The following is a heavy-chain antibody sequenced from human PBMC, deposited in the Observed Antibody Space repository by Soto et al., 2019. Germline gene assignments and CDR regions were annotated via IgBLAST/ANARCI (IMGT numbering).Heavy chain of an antibody. CDR3: AAALGHSDGYICRAEYFQE. D-gene: IGHD5-18*01. CDR2: IYNSGSI. Sequence: QVHLQESDPGLVRPSETLSLTCTVSGGSSSSYYWCWIRQPPGKGLEWIGCIYNSGSINYNLSLKSRVTISIDTSKNQFSLNLSSVTAAHTAVYYCAAALGHSDGYICRAEYFQEWGQGTLVTVS. J-gene: IGHJ1*01. V-gene: IGHV4-59*01. CDR1: GGSSSSYY.